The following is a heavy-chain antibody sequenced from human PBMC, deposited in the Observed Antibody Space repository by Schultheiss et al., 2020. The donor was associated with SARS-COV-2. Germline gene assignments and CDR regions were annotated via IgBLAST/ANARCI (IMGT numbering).Heavy chain of an antibody. CDR2: IIPIFGTA. Sequence: KISCKASGGTFSSYAISWVRQAPGQGLEWMGGIIPIFGTANYAQKFQGRVTITADKSTSTAYMELSSLRSEDTAVYYCARSDYIWGSYPPTQYGMDVWGQGTTVTVSS. J-gene: IGHJ6*02. V-gene: IGHV1-69*06. CDR3: ARSDYIWGSYPPTQYGMDV. D-gene: IGHD3-16*02. CDR1: GGTFSSYA.